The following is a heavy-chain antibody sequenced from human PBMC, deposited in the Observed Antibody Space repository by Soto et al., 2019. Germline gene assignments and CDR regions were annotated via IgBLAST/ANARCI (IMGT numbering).Heavy chain of an antibody. J-gene: IGHJ1*01. V-gene: IGHV3-23*01. D-gene: IGHD1-26*01. CDR3: AKDRGIEYFQH. CDR2: ISGSGGST. CDR1: GFTFSSYA. Sequence: GGSLRLSCAAYGFTFSSYAMSWVRQAPGQGLKWVSAISGSGGSTYYADSVKGRFTISRDNSKNTLYLQMNSLRAEDTAVYYCAKDRGIEYFQHWGQGTLVTVSS.